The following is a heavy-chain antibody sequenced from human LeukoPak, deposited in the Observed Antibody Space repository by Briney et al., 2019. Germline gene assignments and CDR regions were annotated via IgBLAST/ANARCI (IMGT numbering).Heavy chain of an antibody. D-gene: IGHD1-7*01. J-gene: IGHJ4*02. V-gene: IGHV3-23*01. Sequence: GASLRLSCAASGFTFSSYAMSWVRQAPGKGLEWVSAISGSGGSTYYADSVKGRFTISRDNSKNTQYLQMNSLRAEDTAVYYCAKEGVSTGTRRGPGDYWGQGTLVTVSS. CDR2: ISGSGGST. CDR1: GFTFSSYA. CDR3: AKEGVSTGTRRGPGDY.